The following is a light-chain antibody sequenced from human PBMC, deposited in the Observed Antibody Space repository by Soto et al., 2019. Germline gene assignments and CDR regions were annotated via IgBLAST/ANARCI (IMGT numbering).Light chain of an antibody. J-gene: IGKJ5*01. CDR3: QQYGSSPLWT. CDR2: GAS. V-gene: IGKV3-20*01. Sequence: EIVLTQSPGTLSLSPGERATLSCRAIQSVSSSYLAWYQRKPGQAPRLLIYGASSRATGIPDRFSGSGSGTDFTLTISRLEPEDFAVYYCQQYGSSPLWTFGQGTRLEIK. CDR1: QSVSSSY.